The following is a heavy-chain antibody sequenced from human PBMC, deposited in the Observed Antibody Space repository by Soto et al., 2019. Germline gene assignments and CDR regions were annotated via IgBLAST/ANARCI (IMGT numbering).Heavy chain of an antibody. CDR2: INPNSGGT. CDR1: GYTFTGYY. J-gene: IGHJ3*02. D-gene: IGHD3-22*01. V-gene: IGHV1-2*04. CDR3: ARELDYYDSSGHGAFDI. Sequence: ASVKVSCKXSGYTFTGYYMHWVRQAPGQGLEWMGWINPNSGGTNYAQKFQGWVTMTRDTPISTAYMELSRLRSDDTAVYYCARELDYYDSSGHGAFDIWGQGTMVTVSS.